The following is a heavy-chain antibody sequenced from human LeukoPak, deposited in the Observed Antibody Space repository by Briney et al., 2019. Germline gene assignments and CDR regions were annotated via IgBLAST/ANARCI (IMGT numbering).Heavy chain of an antibody. V-gene: IGHV4-4*07. Sequence: PSETLSLTCTVCGGSISSYYWSWIRQPAGKGLEWIGRIYTSGSTNYNPSLKSRVTMSVDTSKNKFSLKLSSVTAADTAVYYCARDRAVGRSCSSTSCYGVGYMDVWGKGTTVTVSS. CDR2: IYTSGST. CDR3: ARDRAVGRSCSSTSCYGVGYMDV. CDR1: GGSISSYY. D-gene: IGHD2-2*01. J-gene: IGHJ6*03.